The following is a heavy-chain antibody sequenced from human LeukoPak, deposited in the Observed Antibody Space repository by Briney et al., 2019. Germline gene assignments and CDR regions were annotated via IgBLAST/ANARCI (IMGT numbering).Heavy chain of an antibody. CDR3: ARPYYYDSRIDP. J-gene: IGHJ5*02. CDR2: TYYSGST. CDR1: GVSISSGDYY. Sequence: PSQTPSLTYTVSGVSISSGDYYWSWIRQPPGKGLEWIGYTYYSGSTYYNPSLKSRVTISVDTSKNQFSLKLSSVTAADTAVYYCARPYYYDSRIDPWGQGTRVTVSS. D-gene: IGHD3-22*01. V-gene: IGHV4-30-4*01.